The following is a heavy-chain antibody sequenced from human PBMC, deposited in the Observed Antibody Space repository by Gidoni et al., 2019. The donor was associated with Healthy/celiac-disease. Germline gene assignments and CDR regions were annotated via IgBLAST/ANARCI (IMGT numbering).Heavy chain of an antibody. CDR3: AKAPNRGYSYGYVDY. D-gene: IGHD5-18*01. J-gene: IGHJ4*02. CDR2: ISGSGGST. CDR1: GSTGSSYA. V-gene: IGHV3-23*04. Sequence: EVQLVESGGGWVQPGGALRPSGAAAGSTGSSYAMSWVRQAPGKGLEWVSAISGSGGSTYYADSVKGRFTISRDNSKNTLYLQMNSLRAEDTAVYYCAKAPNRGYSYGYVDYWGQGTLVTVSS.